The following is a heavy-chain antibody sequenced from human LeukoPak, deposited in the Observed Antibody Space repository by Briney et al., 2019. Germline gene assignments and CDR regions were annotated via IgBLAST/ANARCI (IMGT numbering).Heavy chain of an antibody. CDR1: GYSISSGYY. V-gene: IGHV4-38-2*02. J-gene: IGHJ4*02. CDR3: ARELDY. CDR2: IYHSGST. Sequence: SETLSLTYAVSGYSISSGYYWGWIREPPGKGLEWIGSIYHSGSTYYNPSLKSRVTISVDTSKNQFSLKLSSVTAADTAVYYCARELDYWGQGTLVTVSS.